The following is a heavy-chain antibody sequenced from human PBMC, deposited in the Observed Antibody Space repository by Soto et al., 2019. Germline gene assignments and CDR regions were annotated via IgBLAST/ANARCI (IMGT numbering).Heavy chain of an antibody. CDR1: GYTFTSYA. CDR3: AREPRTTFTSSASGFDP. D-gene: IGHD1-26*01. Sequence: ASVKVSCKASGYTFTSYAMHWVRQAPGQRLEWMGWINAGNGNTKYSQKFQGRVTITRDTSASTAYMELSSLRSEDTAVYYCAREPRTTFTSSASGFDPWGQGTLVTVSS. J-gene: IGHJ5*02. V-gene: IGHV1-3*01. CDR2: INAGNGNT.